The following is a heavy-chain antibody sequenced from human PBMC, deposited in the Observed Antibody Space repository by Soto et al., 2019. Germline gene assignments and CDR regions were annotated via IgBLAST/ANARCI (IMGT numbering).Heavy chain of an antibody. CDR2: ISSSSSTI. CDR3: ARDPRIQLWPKYYFDY. CDR1: GFTFSSYS. V-gene: IGHV3-48*01. D-gene: IGHD5-18*01. Sequence: GEALKISCAASGFTFSSYSMNWVRQAPGKGLEWVSYISSSSSTIYYADSVKGRFTISRDNAKNSLYLQMNSLRAEDTAVYYCARDPRIQLWPKYYFDYWGQGTLVTVSS. J-gene: IGHJ4*02.